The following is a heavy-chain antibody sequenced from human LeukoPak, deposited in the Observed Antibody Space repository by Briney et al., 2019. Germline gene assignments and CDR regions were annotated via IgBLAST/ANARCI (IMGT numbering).Heavy chain of an antibody. D-gene: IGHD4-17*01. J-gene: IGHJ3*02. Sequence: PGGSLRLSCAASGFTFSGSAMHWVRQASGKGLEWVGRIRSKANSYATAYDASVKGRLTISRDDSKNTAYLQMNSLKTEDTAVYYCTTATVSDAFDIWGQGTMVTVSS. CDR1: GFTFSGSA. V-gene: IGHV3-73*01. CDR3: TTATVSDAFDI. CDR2: IRSKANSYAT.